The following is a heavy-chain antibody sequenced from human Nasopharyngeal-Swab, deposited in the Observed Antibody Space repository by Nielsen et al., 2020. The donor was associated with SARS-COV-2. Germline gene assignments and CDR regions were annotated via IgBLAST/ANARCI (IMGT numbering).Heavy chain of an antibody. J-gene: IGHJ4*02. D-gene: IGHD6-19*01. Sequence: GGSLRLSCAASGFTFSSYAMHWVRRAPGKGLEWVAVISYDGSNKYYADSVKGRFTISRDNSKNTLYLQMNSLRAEDTAVYYCARGHLAVACFDYWGQGTLVTVSS. CDR3: ARGHLAVACFDY. V-gene: IGHV3-30-3*01. CDR1: GFTFSSYA. CDR2: ISYDGSNK.